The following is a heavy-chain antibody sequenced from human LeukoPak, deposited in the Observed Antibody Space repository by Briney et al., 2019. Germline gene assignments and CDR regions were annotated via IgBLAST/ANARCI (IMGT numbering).Heavy chain of an antibody. J-gene: IGHJ4*02. Sequence: WIRQPPGKGLEWVAVIWYDGSDKYYADSVKGRFTISRDNSMNTLYLQMNSLRAEDTAVYYCARRYCSGGTCYVDYWGQGTLVTVSS. CDR3: ARRYCSGGTCYVDY. CDR2: IWYDGSDK. V-gene: IGHV3-33*01. D-gene: IGHD2-15*01.